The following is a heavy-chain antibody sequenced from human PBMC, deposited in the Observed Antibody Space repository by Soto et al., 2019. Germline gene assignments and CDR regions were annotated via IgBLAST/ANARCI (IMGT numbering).Heavy chain of an antibody. CDR2: ISYDGRNK. J-gene: IGHJ4*02. CDR1: GFTFSSYY. D-gene: IGHD3-22*01. CDR3: AKSGGNGYEGLYYFDY. V-gene: IGHV3-30*18. Sequence: GGSLRLSCAASGFTFSSYYIHWVRQAPCKGLEWVAVISYDGRNKYYADSVKGRFTISRDNSKNTLYLQMSSLRTEDTAVHYCAKSGGNGYEGLYYFDYWGQGTLVPVSS.